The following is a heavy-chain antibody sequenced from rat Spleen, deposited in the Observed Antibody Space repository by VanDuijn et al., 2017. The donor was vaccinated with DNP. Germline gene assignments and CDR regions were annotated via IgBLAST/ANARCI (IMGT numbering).Heavy chain of an antibody. Sequence: EVQLVESGGGSVQPGRSLKLSCAASGFTFSDYYMAWVRQAPTKGLEWVAYIRYDGGSTYYGDSVKGRFTISRDNAKTTLYLQMNSLRSEDMATYYGAKGGGYGGYRRFGHWGQGTLVTVSS. D-gene: IGHD1-11*01. CDR1: GFTFSDYY. CDR2: IRYDGGST. V-gene: IGHV5-22*01. J-gene: IGHJ3*01. CDR3: AKGGGYGGYRRFGH.